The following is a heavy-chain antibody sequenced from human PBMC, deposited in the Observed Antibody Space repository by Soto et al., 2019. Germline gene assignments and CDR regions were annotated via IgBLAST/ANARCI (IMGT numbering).Heavy chain of an antibody. CDR3: ARDPEGDILTHSSGYFDY. Sequence: GGSLRLSCAASGFTFSSYAMHWVRQAPGKGLEWVAVISYDGSNKYYADSVKGRFTISRDNSKNTLYLQTNSLRAEDTAVYYCARDPEGDILTHSSGYFDYWGQGTLVTVSS. D-gene: IGHD3-9*01. V-gene: IGHV3-30-3*01. CDR2: ISYDGSNK. CDR1: GFTFSSYA. J-gene: IGHJ4*02.